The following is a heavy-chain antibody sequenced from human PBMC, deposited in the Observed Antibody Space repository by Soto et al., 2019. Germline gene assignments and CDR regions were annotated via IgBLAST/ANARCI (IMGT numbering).Heavy chain of an antibody. CDR3: AQSSTDLNRAMDV. CDR2: IYWDDDK. V-gene: IGHV2-5*02. Sequence: QITLKESGPTLVKPTQTLTLTCAFSGLSLTTNGLSVGWVRQPPGKALEWLALIYWDDDKRYSPSLKSRLTITRDNSKNQVVLTMTNMDPVDTATYYCAQSSTDLNRAMDVWGQGNTVSVSS. CDR1: GLSLTTNGLS. J-gene: IGHJ6*02. D-gene: IGHD3-3*01.